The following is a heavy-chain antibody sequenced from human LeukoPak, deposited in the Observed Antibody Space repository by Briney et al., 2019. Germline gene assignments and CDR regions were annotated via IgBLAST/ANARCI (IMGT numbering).Heavy chain of an antibody. Sequence: SETLSLTCAVYGGSFSGYYWSWIRQPPEKGLEWIGEINHSGSTNYNPSLKSRVTISVDTSKNQFSLNLTSVTAADTAVYYCARAFDSSAYYLTYWGHGNLVTDSS. CDR1: GGSFSGYY. CDR2: INHSGST. V-gene: IGHV4-34*01. D-gene: IGHD3-22*01. CDR3: ARAFDSSAYYLTY. J-gene: IGHJ4*01.